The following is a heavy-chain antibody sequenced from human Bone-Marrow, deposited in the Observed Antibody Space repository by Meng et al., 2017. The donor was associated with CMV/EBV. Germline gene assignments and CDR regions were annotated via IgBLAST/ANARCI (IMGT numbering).Heavy chain of an antibody. D-gene: IGHD4-11*01. Sequence: GESLKISCAASGFPFSYYWMTWVRQAPGKGLEWVANIKQDGSEKYYVDSVKGRFTISRDNAKNSLYLQMNSLRAEDTAVYYCARTPTVTTYTYYYYYGMDVWGQGTTVTVSS. CDR3: ARTPTVTTYTYYYYYGMDV. CDR1: GFPFSYYW. CDR2: IKQDGSEK. J-gene: IGHJ6*02. V-gene: IGHV3-7*01.